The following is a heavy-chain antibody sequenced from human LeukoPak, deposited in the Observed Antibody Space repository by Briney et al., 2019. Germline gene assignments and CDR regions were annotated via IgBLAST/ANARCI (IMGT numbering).Heavy chain of an antibody. CDR2: INHSGST. V-gene: IGHV4-34*01. CDR1: GGSFSGYY. CDR3: ARVDYGDYWDNWFDP. Sequence: SETLSLTCAVYGGSFSGYYWGWIRQPPGKGLEWIGEINHSGSTNYNPSLKSRVTISVDTSKNQFSLKLSSVTAADTAVYYCARVDYGDYWDNWFDPWGQGTLVTVSS. J-gene: IGHJ5*02. D-gene: IGHD4-17*01.